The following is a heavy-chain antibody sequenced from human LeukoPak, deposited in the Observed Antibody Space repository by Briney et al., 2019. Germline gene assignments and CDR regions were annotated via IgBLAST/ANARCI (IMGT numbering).Heavy chain of an antibody. V-gene: IGHV4-59*01. J-gene: IGHJ4*02. CDR3: ARVSEGIAVAGKGTTFDY. CDR2: IYYSGST. D-gene: IGHD6-19*01. CDR1: GGSFSGYY. Sequence: SETLSLTCAAYGGSFSGYYWSWIRQPPGKGLEWIGYIYYSGSTNYNPSLKSRVTISVDTSKNQFSLKLSSVTAADTAVYYCARVSEGIAVAGKGTTFDYWGQGTLVTVSS.